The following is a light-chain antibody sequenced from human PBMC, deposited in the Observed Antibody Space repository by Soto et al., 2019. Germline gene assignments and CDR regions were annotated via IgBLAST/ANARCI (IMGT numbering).Light chain of an antibody. CDR2: DAS. CDR1: QSISSW. Sequence: DIQMTQPPSTLSASVGDRVTITCRASQSISSWFAWYQQKPGQAPKLLIYDASSLESGVPSRFSSSGSGTEFPLTISSLHPDDFATYYCQQYNSYSPFGQGTKVEIK. CDR3: QQYNSYSP. J-gene: IGKJ1*01. V-gene: IGKV1-5*01.